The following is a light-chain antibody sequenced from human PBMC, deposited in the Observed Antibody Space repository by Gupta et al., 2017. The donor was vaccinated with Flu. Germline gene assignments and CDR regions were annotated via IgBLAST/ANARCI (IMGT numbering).Light chain of an antibody. Sequence: RVTISCAGSTSNIGGNSVYWYQQLPGPAPKALIYKNNQRPSGVPDRFSGSKSGTSASLAISGLRAEDEATYYCATWDDTLSGPVFGGGTTLTVL. CDR2: KNN. CDR1: TSNIGGNS. J-gene: IGLJ3*02. CDR3: ATWDDTLSGPV. V-gene: IGLV1-47*01.